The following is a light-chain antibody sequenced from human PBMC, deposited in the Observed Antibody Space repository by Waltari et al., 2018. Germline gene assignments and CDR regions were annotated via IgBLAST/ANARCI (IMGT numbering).Light chain of an antibody. V-gene: IGLV4-69*01. J-gene: IGLJ3*02. CDR1: SGHSRNV. CDR2: VNSDGSH. CDR3: QTGGHGTWV. Sequence: QLVLPQSPSASASLGASVKPTCPLSSGHSRNVIPWRQQRPEKGPRYLMKVNSDGSHSKGDEIPDRFSGSSSGAERYLTISNLQSEDEADYFCQTGGHGTWVFGGGTTLTVL.